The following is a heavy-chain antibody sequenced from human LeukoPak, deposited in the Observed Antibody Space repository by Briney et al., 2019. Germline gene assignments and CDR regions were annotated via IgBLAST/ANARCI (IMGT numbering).Heavy chain of an antibody. CDR3: TRLTLTKTWFDP. CDR1: GGSFSGYY. D-gene: IGHD3-9*01. J-gene: IGHJ5*02. V-gene: IGHV4-34*01. CDR2: INHSGST. Sequence: SETLSLTCAVYGGSFSGYYWSWIRQPPGKGLEWIGEINHSGSTNYNPSLKSRVTISVDTSKNQFSLKLTSVTAADTAVYYCTRLTLTKTWFDPWGQGTLVTVSS.